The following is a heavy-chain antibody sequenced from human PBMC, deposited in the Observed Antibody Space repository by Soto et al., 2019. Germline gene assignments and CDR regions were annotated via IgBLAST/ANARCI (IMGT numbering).Heavy chain of an antibody. CDR1: GGSISSYY. J-gene: IGHJ4*02. CDR2: IYYSGST. Sequence: QVQLQESGPGLVKPSETLSLTCTVSGGSISSYYWSWIRQPPGKGLEWIGYIYYSGSTNYNPSLKSGVPMTVDTSKNQFSLKLSSVTAADTAVYCCARSIAAAADLGYWGQGTLVTVSS. D-gene: IGHD6-13*01. V-gene: IGHV4-59*01. CDR3: ARSIAAAADLGY.